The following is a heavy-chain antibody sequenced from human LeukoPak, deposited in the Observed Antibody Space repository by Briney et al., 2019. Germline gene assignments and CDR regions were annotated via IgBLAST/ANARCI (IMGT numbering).Heavy chain of an antibody. CDR2: IHNSGST. CDR1: GDSVNNKNYY. V-gene: IGHV4-39*02. D-gene: IGHD2-15*01. J-gene: IGHJ4*02. CDR3: AREGWLGLDY. Sequence: VLTSETLSLTCTVSGDSVNNKNYYWGWIRQPPGKGLEWIGSIHNSGSTYYNPSLRRRLTMSVDTSNDLFSLKLSSVSASDTAVYYCAREGWLGLDYWGQGALVTVSS.